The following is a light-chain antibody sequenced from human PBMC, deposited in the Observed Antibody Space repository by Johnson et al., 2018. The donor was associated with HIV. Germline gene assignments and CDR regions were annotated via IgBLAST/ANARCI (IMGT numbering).Light chain of an antibody. CDR3: GTWDSSLSAGFYV. Sequence: LTQPPSVSAAPGQKVTISCSGSSSNIGNNYVSWYQQLPGTAPKLLIYDNNKRPSGIPDRFSGSKSGTSATLGITGLQTGDEADYYCGTWDSSLSAGFYVFGTGTKVTVL. V-gene: IGLV1-51*01. CDR2: DNN. J-gene: IGLJ1*01. CDR1: SSNIGNNY.